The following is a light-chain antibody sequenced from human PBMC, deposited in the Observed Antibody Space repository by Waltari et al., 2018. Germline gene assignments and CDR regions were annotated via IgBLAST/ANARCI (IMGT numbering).Light chain of an antibody. CDR1: SSDVGGYNY. V-gene: IGLV2-14*01. Sequence: QSALTQPASVSGSPGQSITISCTGTSSDVGGYNYVSWYQQHPGKAPTLMIYDVSKRPSGVSNRFSGSKSGNTASLTISGIQAEDEADYYCSSYTSSSTSRVFGGGTKLTVL. CDR3: SSYTSSSTSRV. CDR2: DVS. J-gene: IGLJ2*01.